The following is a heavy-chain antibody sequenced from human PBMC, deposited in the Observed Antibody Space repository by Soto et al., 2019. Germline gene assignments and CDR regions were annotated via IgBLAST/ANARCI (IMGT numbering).Heavy chain of an antibody. Sequence: PGGSLRLSCAASGFTFSDYYMSWVRQAPGKGLEWVSAISGSGGSTYYADSVKGRFTISGDNSKNTLYLQMNSLRAEDTAVYYCAKDDSSGYYQIDYWGQGTLVTVSS. CDR2: ISGSGGST. D-gene: IGHD3-22*01. V-gene: IGHV3-23*01. CDR1: GFTFSDYY. J-gene: IGHJ4*02. CDR3: AKDDSSGYYQIDY.